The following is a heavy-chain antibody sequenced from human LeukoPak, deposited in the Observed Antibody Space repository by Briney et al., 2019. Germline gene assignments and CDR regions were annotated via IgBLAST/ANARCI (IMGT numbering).Heavy chain of an antibody. CDR2: INKSGGST. D-gene: IGHD3-22*01. CDR1: GFTFSSYA. J-gene: IGHJ3*02. V-gene: IGHV3-23*01. Sequence: GGSLRLSCAASGFTFSSYAMSWVRQAPGKGLEWVSIINKSGGSTNYADSVKGRFTISRDNSENTLYLQVNSLRAEDTAVYFCARDHSDNDDSYNLFDIWGQGTMVTVSS. CDR3: ARDHSDNDDSYNLFDI.